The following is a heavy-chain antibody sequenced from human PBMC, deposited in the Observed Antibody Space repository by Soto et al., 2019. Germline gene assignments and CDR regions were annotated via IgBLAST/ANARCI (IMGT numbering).Heavy chain of an antibody. J-gene: IGHJ2*01. CDR2: IYRDGTT. CDR1: GFTVSSTY. V-gene: IGHV3-53*04. D-gene: IGHD3-10*01. CDR3: ARDLRLVGFGEYDL. Sequence: EVQLVESGGGLVQPGGSLRLSCAAFGFTVSSTYMSWVRQAAGKGLEWVSVIYRDGTTYYADSVKGRFTISRHNSKNTLYLQVNSLRPEDTAVYYCARDLRLVGFGEYDLWGRGTLVTVSS.